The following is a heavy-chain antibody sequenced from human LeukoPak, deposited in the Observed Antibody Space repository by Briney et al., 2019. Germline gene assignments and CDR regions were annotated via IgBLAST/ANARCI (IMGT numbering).Heavy chain of an antibody. V-gene: IGHV1-69*02. Sequence: SVKVSCKASGGTLSSYTISWVRQAPGQGLEWMGRIIPILGIANYAQKFQGRVTITADKSTSTAYMELSSLRSEDTAVYYCASYLIAVAGSFDYWGQGTLVTVSS. CDR1: GGTLSSYT. CDR2: IIPILGIA. CDR3: ASYLIAVAGSFDY. J-gene: IGHJ4*02. D-gene: IGHD6-19*01.